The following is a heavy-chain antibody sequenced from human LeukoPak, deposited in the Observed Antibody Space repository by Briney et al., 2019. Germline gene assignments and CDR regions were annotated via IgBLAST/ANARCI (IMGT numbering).Heavy chain of an antibody. J-gene: IGHJ3*02. V-gene: IGHV4-34*01. CDR2: INHSGST. D-gene: IGHD1-26*01. Sequence: PSETLSLTCAVYGGSFSGYYWSWIRQPPGKGLEWIGEINHSGSTNYNPSLKSRVTISVDTSKNQFSLKLSSVTAADTAVYYCASGDSGQGAFDIWGQGTMVTVSS. CDR3: ASGDSGQGAFDI. CDR1: GGSFSGYY.